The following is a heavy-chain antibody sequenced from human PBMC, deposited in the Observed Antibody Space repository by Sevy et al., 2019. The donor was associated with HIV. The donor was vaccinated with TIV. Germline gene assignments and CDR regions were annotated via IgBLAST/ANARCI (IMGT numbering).Heavy chain of an antibody. CDR3: AEGNNYDYIWGSYYYFDY. J-gene: IGHJ4*02. CDR2: ISGSGDST. CDR1: GFTFSNYG. Sequence: GGSLRLSCAASGFTFSNYGMSWVRQAPGMGLEWVSTISGSGDSTYYADSVKGRFTISRDNSKNTLYLQMNSLRAEDTAVYYCAEGNNYDYIWGSYYYFDYWGQGTLVTVSS. V-gene: IGHV3-23*01. D-gene: IGHD3-16*01.